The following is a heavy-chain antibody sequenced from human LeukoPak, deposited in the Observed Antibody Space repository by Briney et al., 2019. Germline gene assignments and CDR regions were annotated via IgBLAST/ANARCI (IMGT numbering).Heavy chain of an antibody. J-gene: IGHJ6*02. D-gene: IGHD6-13*01. CDR2: ITSSGGET. CDR3: AKRVADAMTGMDV. CDR1: GFTFSSFG. Sequence: GGSLRLSCAASGFTFSSFGMSWVRQAPGKGLEWVSLITSSGGETFYEDSVKGRFTISRDNSKKTLYLEMNSLRGEDTAVYYCAKRVADAMTGMDVWGQGTTVTVSS. V-gene: IGHV3-23*01.